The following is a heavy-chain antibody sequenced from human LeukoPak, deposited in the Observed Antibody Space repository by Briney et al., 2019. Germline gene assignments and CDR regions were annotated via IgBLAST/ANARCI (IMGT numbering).Heavy chain of an antibody. D-gene: IGHD2-21*02. Sequence: PGGSLRLSCAASGFSLSNYWMSWVRQAPGKGLEWVANIKQDGSEKYYVDSVKGRLTISRDNAKNSLYLQMNSLRAEDTAVYYCARDVGVVTDYWGQGTLVTVSS. J-gene: IGHJ4*02. V-gene: IGHV3-7*01. CDR1: GFSLSNYW. CDR3: ARDVGVVTDY. CDR2: IKQDGSEK.